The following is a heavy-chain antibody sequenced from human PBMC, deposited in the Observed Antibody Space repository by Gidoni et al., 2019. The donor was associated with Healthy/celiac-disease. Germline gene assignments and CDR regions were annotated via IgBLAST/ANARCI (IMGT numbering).Heavy chain of an antibody. J-gene: IGHJ3*02. Sequence: EVQLVESGGGLIQPGGSLRLSCAPSGFTVSSNYMSWVRQAPGKGLEWVSVIYSGGSTYYADSVKGRFTISRDNSKNTLYLQMNSLRAEDTAVYYCARLTDNYEGAFDIWGQGTMVTVSS. D-gene: IGHD1-1*01. CDR2: IYSGGST. CDR3: ARLTDNYEGAFDI. CDR1: GFTVSSNY. V-gene: IGHV3-53*01.